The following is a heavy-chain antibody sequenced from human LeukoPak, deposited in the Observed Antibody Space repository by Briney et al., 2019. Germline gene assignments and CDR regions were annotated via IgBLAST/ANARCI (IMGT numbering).Heavy chain of an antibody. Sequence: SETLSLTCAVYGGSFSGYYWSSIRQPPGKGLEWIGEINHSGSTNYNPSLKIRVTISVDTSKNQFSLKLTSETAADTAVYYCERMRYGLDYWGQGTLVTVSS. CDR3: ERMRYGLDY. J-gene: IGHJ4*02. V-gene: IGHV4-34*01. CDR2: INHSGST. D-gene: IGHD3-10*01. CDR1: GGSFSGYY.